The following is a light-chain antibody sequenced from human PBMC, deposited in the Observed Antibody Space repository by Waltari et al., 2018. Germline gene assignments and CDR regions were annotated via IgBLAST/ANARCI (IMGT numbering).Light chain of an antibody. CDR1: QSINKW. V-gene: IGKV1-5*03. Sequence: DIQMTQSPSTLSASVGDRVTITCRANQSINKWLTWYQQKPRKAPKLLIYKASRLQTGVPSRFRGSGSGTEFTLTINDFQADDSAIYYCQQYNSYSWTFGQGTKVEVE. J-gene: IGKJ1*01. CDR3: QQYNSYSWT. CDR2: KAS.